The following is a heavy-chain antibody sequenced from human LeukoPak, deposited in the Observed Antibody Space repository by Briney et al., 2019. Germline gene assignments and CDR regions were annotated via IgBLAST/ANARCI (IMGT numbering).Heavy chain of an antibody. CDR1: SRPIYSSSYF. D-gene: IGHD3-3*01. J-gene: IGHJ4*02. Sequence: SETESLMCTVWSRPIYSSSYFWGWIRQPPGKGLEWIGSIYYSVSTYYSPSLKSRVTISVETSKNQFSLKLSSVTAADTAVYYCGLGYYSRFDYWGQGTLVTVSS. CDR3: GLGYYSRFDY. CDR2: IYYSVST. V-gene: IGHV4-39*01.